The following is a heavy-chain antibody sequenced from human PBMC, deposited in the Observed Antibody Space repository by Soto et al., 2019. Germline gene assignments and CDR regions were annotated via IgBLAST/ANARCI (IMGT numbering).Heavy chain of an antibody. D-gene: IGHD3-10*01. V-gene: IGHV4-31*03. CDR1: GGSINSGGYC. CDR2: ISYGGST. J-gene: IGHJ4*02. Sequence: SETLSLTCTVSGGSINSGGYCWSWIRQNPGKGLDWIGCISYGGSTSYNPSLKSRVTISVDTSKNQFSLKLSSVTAADTAEDYCEREPVIWGQGTLVTVSS. CDR3: EREPVI.